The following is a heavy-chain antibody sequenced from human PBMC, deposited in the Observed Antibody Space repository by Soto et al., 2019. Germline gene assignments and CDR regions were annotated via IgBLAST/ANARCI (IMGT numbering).Heavy chain of an antibody. CDR1: GFTFRNYA. Sequence: PGGSLRLSCAASGFTFRNYAMTWARQAPGKELEWVSSLLRSGSSAYYADPVRGRFTISSDTSANSLYLQMDNLRAEDTAIYYCAKDAISGDGIWLMDSWGQGTVVTVSS. V-gene: IGHV3-23*01. CDR2: LLRSGSSA. CDR3: AKDAISGDGIWLMDS. J-gene: IGHJ5*02. D-gene: IGHD4-17*01.